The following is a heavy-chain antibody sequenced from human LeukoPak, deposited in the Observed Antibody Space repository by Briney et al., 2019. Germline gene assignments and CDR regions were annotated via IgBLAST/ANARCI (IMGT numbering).Heavy chain of an antibody. CDR3: AKGGPGAFDF. V-gene: IGHV3-7*03. D-gene: IGHD2-15*01. J-gene: IGHJ3*01. CDR1: GFTFSSYL. CDR2: IKQAGSEK. Sequence: GGSLRLSCAASGFTFSSYLMSWGRQAPGKGLKGVAKIKQAGSEKYYVDSVKGRFTISSDNAKNSLYLQMNSLRAEDTALYYCAKGGPGAFDFWGQGTMVAVSS.